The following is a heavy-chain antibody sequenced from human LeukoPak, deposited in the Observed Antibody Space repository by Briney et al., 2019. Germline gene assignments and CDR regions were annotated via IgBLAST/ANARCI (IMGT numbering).Heavy chain of an antibody. D-gene: IGHD7-27*01. CDR3: ATSLGPLTEY. V-gene: IGHV3-74*01. J-gene: IGHJ4*02. CDR1: GFIFSSYS. Sequence: GGSLRLSCAASGFIFSSYSMNWVRQTPGKGLVWVSRINSGGSGTSYAASVEGRFTISRDNAKNTLYLQMNSLRVEDTAVYYCATSLGPLTEYWGQGTLVTVSS. CDR2: INSGGSGT.